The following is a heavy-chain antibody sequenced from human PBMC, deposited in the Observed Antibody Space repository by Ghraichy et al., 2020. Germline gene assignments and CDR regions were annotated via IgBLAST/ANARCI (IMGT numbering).Heavy chain of an antibody. CDR1: GGSFSGYY. J-gene: IGHJ4*02. D-gene: IGHD5-24*01. CDR3: ARTFDGYNLIFGY. CDR2: INHSGST. V-gene: IGHV4-34*01. Sequence: SETLSLTCAVYGGSFSGYYWSWIRQPPGKGLEWIGEINHSGSTNYNPSLKSRVTISVDTSKNQFSLKLSSVTAADTAVYYCARTFDGYNLIFGYWGQGTLVTVSS.